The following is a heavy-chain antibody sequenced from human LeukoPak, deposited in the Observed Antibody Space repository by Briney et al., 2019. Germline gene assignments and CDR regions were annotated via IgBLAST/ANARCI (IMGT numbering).Heavy chain of an antibody. J-gene: IGHJ5*02. CDR3: VRESLVVFPYWFDP. CDR1: GGSISTYY. CDR2: IYSSGST. V-gene: IGHV4-4*07. D-gene: IGHD2-2*01. Sequence: KPSETLSLTRTVSGGSISTYYWSWIRQPAGKGLEWIGRIYSSGSTNYNPSLESRVTMSVDTSQNQFSLKLSSVTAADTAVYYCVRESLVVFPYWFDPWGQGTLVTVSS.